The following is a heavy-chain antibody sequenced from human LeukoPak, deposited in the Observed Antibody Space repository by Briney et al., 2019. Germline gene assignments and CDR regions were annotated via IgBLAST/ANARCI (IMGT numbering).Heavy chain of an antibody. CDR2: IIPIFVTA. D-gene: IGHD3-22*01. V-gene: IGHV1-69*05. Sequence: SVKVSCKASGGTFSSYAISWVRQAPGQGLEWMGRIIPIFVTANYAQKFEGRVTITTDESTSTAYMELSSLRSEDTAVYYCARVYYDSSGYYHHFDYWGQGTLVTVSS. CDR3: ARVYYDSSGYYHHFDY. J-gene: IGHJ4*02. CDR1: GGTFSSYA.